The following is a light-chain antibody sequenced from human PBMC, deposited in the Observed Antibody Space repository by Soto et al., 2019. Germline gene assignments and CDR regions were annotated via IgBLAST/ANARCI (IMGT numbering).Light chain of an antibody. J-gene: IGLJ3*02. CDR1: SSDVGCYNY. Sequence: QSALTQPRSVSGSPGQSITISCTGTSSDVGCYNYISWYQHHPGKAPKLMIYDGSIRPSGVPHRFSGSKSGNTASLTIAGHQEEEDDYYYCCSYAGSPLMFGGGTKLTVL. CDR3: CSYAGSPLM. V-gene: IGLV2-11*01. CDR2: DGS.